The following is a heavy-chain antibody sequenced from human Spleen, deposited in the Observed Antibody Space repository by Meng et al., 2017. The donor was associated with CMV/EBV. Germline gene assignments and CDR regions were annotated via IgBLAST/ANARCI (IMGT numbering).Heavy chain of an antibody. V-gene: IGHV1-18*01. Sequence: GISWVRQAPGQGLEWMGWISAYNGNTNYAQKLQGRVTMTTDTSTSTAYMELRSLRSDDTAVYYCARDLGAGVTIFGVVTTGHFDYWGQGTLVTVSS. CDR2: ISAYNGNT. D-gene: IGHD3-3*01. CDR1: G. J-gene: IGHJ4*02. CDR3: ARDLGAGVTIFGVVTTGHFDY.